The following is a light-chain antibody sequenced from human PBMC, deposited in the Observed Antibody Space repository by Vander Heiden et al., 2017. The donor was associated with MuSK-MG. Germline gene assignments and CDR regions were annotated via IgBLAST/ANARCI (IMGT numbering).Light chain of an antibody. V-gene: IGLV2-8*01. J-gene: IGLJ2*01. CDR1: SSDVGGYNY. CDR3: KSYAGSNNFV. Sequence: ISCTGTSSDVGGYNYVSWYQQHPGEAPKLIIYEVNKRPSGVPDRFSGSKSGNTASLTVSGLQAEDEADYYCKSYAGSNNFVFGGGTKLTVL. CDR2: EVN.